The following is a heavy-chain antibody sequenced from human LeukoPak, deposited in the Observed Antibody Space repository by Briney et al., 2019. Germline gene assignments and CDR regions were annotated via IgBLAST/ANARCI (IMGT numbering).Heavy chain of an antibody. Sequence: SVKVSCKASGGTFSSYAISWVRQAPGQGLEWMGGIIPIFGTANYAQKFQGRVTITADESTSTAYMELSSLRSEDTAVYYCARDHRKYSSSSMVWYFDYWGQGTLVTVSS. V-gene: IGHV1-69*01. D-gene: IGHD6-6*01. CDR1: GGTFSSYA. J-gene: IGHJ4*02. CDR2: IIPIFGTA. CDR3: ARDHRKYSSSSMVWYFDY.